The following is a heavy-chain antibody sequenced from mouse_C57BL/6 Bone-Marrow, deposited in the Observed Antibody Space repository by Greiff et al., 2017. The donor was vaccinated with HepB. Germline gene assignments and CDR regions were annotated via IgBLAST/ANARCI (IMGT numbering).Heavy chain of an antibody. CDR2: ISSGGSYT. J-gene: IGHJ1*03. V-gene: IGHV5-6*01. Sequence: EVHLVESGGDLVKPGGSLKLSCAAPGFTFSSYGMSWVRQTPDKRLEWVATISSGGSYTYYPDSVKGRFTISRDNAKNTLYLQMSSLKSEDTAMYCCARHLYWYFDVWGKGTTITVSS. CDR1: GFTFSSYG. CDR3: ARHLYWYFDV.